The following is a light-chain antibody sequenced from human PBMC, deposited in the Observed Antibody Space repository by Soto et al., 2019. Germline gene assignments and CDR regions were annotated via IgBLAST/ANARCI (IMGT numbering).Light chain of an antibody. CDR3: QQFNNWPGT. J-gene: IGKJ1*01. V-gene: IGKV3-15*01. Sequence: IVMTQSPATLSVSPGERATLSCRASQSVSSNLAWYQQKPGQAPRLLIYGASTRATGIPARFSGSGSGTEFTLTFSSLESEDLAVYYCQQFNNWPGTFGQGTKVEIK. CDR2: GAS. CDR1: QSVSSN.